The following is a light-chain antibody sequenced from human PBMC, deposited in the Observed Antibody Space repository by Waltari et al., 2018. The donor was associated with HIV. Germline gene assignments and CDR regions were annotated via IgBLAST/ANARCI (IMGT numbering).Light chain of an antibody. CDR1: TRDVRGYDF. Sequence: QSALTQPASVSGSPGQSIPISCTGTTRDVRGYDFVSLFQQHPGKAPHLLIYDVTSRPSGTSDRFSGSKSGATASLTISGLQAEDEADYYCSSYATNTTVIFGGGTKVTVL. CDR3: SSYATNTTVI. J-gene: IGLJ2*01. V-gene: IGLV2-14*03. CDR2: DVT.